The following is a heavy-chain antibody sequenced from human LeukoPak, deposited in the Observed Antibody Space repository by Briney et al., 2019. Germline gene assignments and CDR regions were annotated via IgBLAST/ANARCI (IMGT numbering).Heavy chain of an antibody. CDR3: ARGSLLLWFGDFDP. J-gene: IGHJ5*02. Sequence: PGGSLRLSCAASGFTFSSYGMHCVRQAPGKGLEWVAVISYDGSNKYYADSVKGRFTISRDNSKNTLYLQMNSLRAEDTAVYYCARGSLLLWFGDFDPWGQGTLDTVSS. CDR2: ISYDGSNK. D-gene: IGHD3-10*01. CDR1: GFTFSSYG. V-gene: IGHV3-30*03.